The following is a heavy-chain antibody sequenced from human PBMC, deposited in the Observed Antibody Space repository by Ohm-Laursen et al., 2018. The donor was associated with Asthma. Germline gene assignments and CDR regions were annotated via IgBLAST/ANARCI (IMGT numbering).Heavy chain of an antibody. CDR3: AREKTITMIEGFDY. J-gene: IGHJ4*02. D-gene: IGHD3-22*01. CDR1: GYTFTSYD. V-gene: IGHV1-8*01. CDR2: MNPNSGNT. Sequence: ASVKVSCKASGYTFTSYDINWVRQATGQGLEWMGWMNPNSGNTGYAQKFQGRVTMTRDTSTSTVYMELSSLRAEDTAVYYCAREKTITMIEGFDYWGQGTLVTVSS.